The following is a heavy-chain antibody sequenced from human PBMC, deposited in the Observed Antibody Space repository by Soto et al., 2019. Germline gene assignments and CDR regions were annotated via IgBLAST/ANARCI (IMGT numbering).Heavy chain of an antibody. CDR1: GFIFSNSW. CDR3: ARAGRTNTRNQYFDY. D-gene: IGHD2-2*01. CDR2: IKEDGSEK. J-gene: IGHJ4*02. Sequence: GGSLRLSCGASGFIFSNSWMSWVRQAPGEGLEWVANIKEDGSEKYYVDSVKGRFTISRDNAENSLYLQMNSLRVEDTAVYFCARAGRTNTRNQYFDYWGQGTLVTVSS. V-gene: IGHV3-7*01.